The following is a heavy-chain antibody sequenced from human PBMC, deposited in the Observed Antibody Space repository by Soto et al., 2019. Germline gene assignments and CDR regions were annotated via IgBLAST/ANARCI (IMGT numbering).Heavy chain of an antibody. V-gene: IGHV4-4*07. CDR1: GGSISSYY. CDR2: IYTSGST. D-gene: IGHD5-18*01. J-gene: IGHJ4*02. Sequence: PSETLSLTCTVSGGSISSYYWSWIRQPAGKGLEWIGRIYTSGSTNYNPSLKGRVTMSVDTSKNQFSLKLSSVTAADTAVYYCARDRVKYSYGRAYFDYWGQGTLVTVSS. CDR3: ARDRVKYSYGRAYFDY.